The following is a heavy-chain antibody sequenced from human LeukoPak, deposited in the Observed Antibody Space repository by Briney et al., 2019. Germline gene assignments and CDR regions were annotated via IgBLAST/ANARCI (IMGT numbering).Heavy chain of an antibody. Sequence: ASVKVSCKASGYTFTSYYMHWVRQAPGQGLEWVGIINPSGDPTTYAQKFQGRVTMTSDMSTSTVYMELSRLRSDDTAVYYCARVFQKQLSDYWGQGTLVTVSS. J-gene: IGHJ4*02. CDR2: INPSGDPT. V-gene: IGHV1-46*01. CDR3: ARVFQKQLSDY. CDR1: GYTFTSYY. D-gene: IGHD6-13*01.